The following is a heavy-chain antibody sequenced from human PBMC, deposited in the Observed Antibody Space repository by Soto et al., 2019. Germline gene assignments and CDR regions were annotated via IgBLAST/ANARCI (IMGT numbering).Heavy chain of an antibody. J-gene: IGHJ6*02. D-gene: IGHD3-16*01. V-gene: IGHV4-4*02. CDR2: IYHSGST. CDR3: AREGAARGYYYYGMDV. Sequence: TSETLSLTCAVSGGSISSNKWWSWVRQPPGKGLEWIGEIYHSGSTNYNPSLKSRVTISVDKSKNQFSLKLSSVTAADTAVYYCAREGAARGYYYYGMDVWGQGTTVTVSS. CDR1: GGSISSNKW.